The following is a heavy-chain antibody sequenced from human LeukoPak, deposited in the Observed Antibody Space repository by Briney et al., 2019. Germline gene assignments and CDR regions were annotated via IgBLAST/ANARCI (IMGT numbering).Heavy chain of an antibody. D-gene: IGHD2-2*01. J-gene: IGHJ4*02. CDR3: ARDRVCSSTSCYSTPFDY. V-gene: IGHV1-69*06. CDR2: IIPIFGTA. CDR1: GGTFSSYA. Sequence: LVKVSCKASGGTFSSYAISWVRQAPGQGLEWKGGIIPIFGTANYAQKFQGRVTITADKSTSTAYMELSSLRSEDTAVYYCARDRVCSSTSCYSTPFDYWGQGTLVTVSS.